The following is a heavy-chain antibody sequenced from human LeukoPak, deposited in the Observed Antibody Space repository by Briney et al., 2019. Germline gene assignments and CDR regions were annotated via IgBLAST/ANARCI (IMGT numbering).Heavy chain of an antibody. D-gene: IGHD5-18*01. CDR1: GRSFSGYY. CDR2: INHSGST. J-gene: IGHJ4*02. Sequence: PSETLSLTCAVYGRSFSGYYWSWIRQPPGKGLEWIGEINHSGSTNYNPSLKSRVTISVDTSKNQFSLKLSSVTAADTAVYYCARDGYGRKLDYWGQGTLVTVSS. CDR3: ARDGYGRKLDY. V-gene: IGHV4-34*01.